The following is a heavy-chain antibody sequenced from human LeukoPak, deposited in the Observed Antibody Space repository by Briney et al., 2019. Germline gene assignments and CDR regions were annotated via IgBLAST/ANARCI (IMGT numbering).Heavy chain of an antibody. CDR1: GGSISSYY. D-gene: IGHD3-3*01. CDR3: ARGNAYYFY. V-gene: IGHV4-59*01. J-gene: IGHJ4*02. CDR2: IYYGGST. Sequence: SETLSLTCTVSGGSISSYYWSWIRQPPGKGLEWIGYIYYGGSTNYNPSLKSRVTISVDTSKNQFSLKLSSVTAADTAVYYCARGNAYYFYWGQGTLVTVSS.